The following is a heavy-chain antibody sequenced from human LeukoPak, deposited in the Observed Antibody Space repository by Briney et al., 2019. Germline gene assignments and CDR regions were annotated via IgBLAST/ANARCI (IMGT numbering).Heavy chain of an antibody. CDR2: ISYDGSHK. CDR3: AKGITAMVLDY. V-gene: IGHV3-30*18. J-gene: IGHJ4*02. Sequence: PGGSLRLSCAASGFTFSSYGMHWVRQVPGKGLEWVSVISYDGSHKYYADSVKARFTISRDNSKNTLYLQMNSLRGEDTAVYYCAKGITAMVLDYWGQGTLVTVSS. D-gene: IGHD5-18*01. CDR1: GFTFSSYG.